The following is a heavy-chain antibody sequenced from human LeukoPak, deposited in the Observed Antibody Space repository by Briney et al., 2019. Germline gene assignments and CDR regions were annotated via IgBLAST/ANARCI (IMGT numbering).Heavy chain of an antibody. V-gene: IGHV3-11*01. CDR2: ISSSGSTI. CDR1: GFTFSDYY. D-gene: IGHD3-16*01. Sequence: GGSLRLSCAASGFTFSDYYMSWIRQAPGKGLEWVSYISSSGSTISYADSVKGRFTISRDDAKNSLYLQMNSLRAEDTAVYYCARAAGGSIMIIDYWGQGTLVTVSS. CDR3: ARAAGGSIMIIDY. J-gene: IGHJ4*02.